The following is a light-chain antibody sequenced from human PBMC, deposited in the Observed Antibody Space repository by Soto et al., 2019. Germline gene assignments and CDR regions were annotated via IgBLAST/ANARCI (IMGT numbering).Light chain of an antibody. CDR1: SSDVGGYNY. CDR3: ISYISSSTL. J-gene: IGLJ2*01. CDR2: DVS. Sequence: QSALTQTASVSGSPGQSINISCTGTSSDVGGYNYVSWYQQHPGKAPKLMIYDVSNRPSGVSNRFSGSKSGNTASLTISGLQAEDEADYYCISYISSSTLFGGGTKLTVL. V-gene: IGLV2-14*01.